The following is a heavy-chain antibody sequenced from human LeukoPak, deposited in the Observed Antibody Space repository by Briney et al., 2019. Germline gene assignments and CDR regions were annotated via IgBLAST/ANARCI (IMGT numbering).Heavy chain of an antibody. Sequence: PGGSLRLSCAASGFTFSSYELNWVRQAPGKGLEWVSYISDIGTTQHCADSVKGRFTTSRDNAKNSLYLRMNSLTAEDTAVYYCARDRSKVTAYDDALDIWGQGTMVIVSS. D-gene: IGHD2-21*02. CDR1: GFTFSSYE. CDR3: ARDRSKVTAYDDALDI. V-gene: IGHV3-48*03. J-gene: IGHJ3*02. CDR2: ISDIGTTQ.